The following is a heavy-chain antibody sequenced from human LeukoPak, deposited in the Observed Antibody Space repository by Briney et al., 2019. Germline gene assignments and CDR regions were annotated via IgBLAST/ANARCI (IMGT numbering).Heavy chain of an antibody. CDR1: GYSFTSYW. Sequence: GESLKISCKGSGYSFTSYWIGWVRQMPGKGLEWMGIIYPGDSDTRYSPSFQGQVTISADKSISTAYLQWSSLKASDTAMYYCARPRSPYYDSSGYYFGAFDIWGQGTMVTVSS. CDR2: IYPGDSDT. J-gene: IGHJ3*02. CDR3: ARPRSPYYDSSGYYFGAFDI. V-gene: IGHV5-51*01. D-gene: IGHD3-22*01.